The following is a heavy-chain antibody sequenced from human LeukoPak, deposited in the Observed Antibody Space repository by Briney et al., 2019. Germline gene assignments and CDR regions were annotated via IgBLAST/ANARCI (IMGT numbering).Heavy chain of an antibody. D-gene: IGHD6-19*01. J-gene: IGHJ4*02. CDR3: ATDHEQWVVHHRY. Sequence: PGGSLRLSCAASGFTFSIAWMTWGRQAPGKGLEWVGRMKSKTDGGTTDYAAPVKGRFTISRDDSKNTLYLQMNSLKTEDTAVYYCATDHEQWVVHHRYWGQGTLVTVSS. V-gene: IGHV3-15*01. CDR2: MKSKTDGGTT. CDR1: GFTFSIAW.